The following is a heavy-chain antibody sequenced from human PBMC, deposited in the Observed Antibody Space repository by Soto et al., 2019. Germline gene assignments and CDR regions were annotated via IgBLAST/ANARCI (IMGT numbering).Heavy chain of an antibody. Sequence: GVSLRLSFSASGFPFSSYAMSWVRPAPGKGLEWVAVISYGGGNTYYADSVKGRFTISRDNSKNTLYLQMNSLRAEDTAVYYCAKATATGGGAFDICGQGTMVTVS. CDR3: AKATATGGGAFDI. J-gene: IGHJ3*02. V-gene: IGHV3-30*04. D-gene: IGHD2-8*02. CDR2: ISYGGGNT. CDR1: GFPFSSYA.